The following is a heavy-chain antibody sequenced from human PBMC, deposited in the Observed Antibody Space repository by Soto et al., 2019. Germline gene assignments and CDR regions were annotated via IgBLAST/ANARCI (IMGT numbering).Heavy chain of an antibody. CDR1: GFTFSSYA. CDR2: ISGSGGST. D-gene: IGHD5-12*01. CDR3: AKGGIRDGYNYSDY. J-gene: IGHJ4*02. Sequence: GGSLRLSCAASGFTFSSYAMSWVRQAPGKGLEWVSAISGSGGSTYYADSVKGRFTISRDNSKNTLYLQMNSLRAEDTAVYYCAKGGIRDGYNYSDYWGQGTLVTVSS. V-gene: IGHV3-23*01.